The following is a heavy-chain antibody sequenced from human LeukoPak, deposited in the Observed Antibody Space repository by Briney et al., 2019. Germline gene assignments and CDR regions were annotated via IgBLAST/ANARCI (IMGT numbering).Heavy chain of an antibody. V-gene: IGHV4-34*01. CDR1: GGPFSGFY. CDR2: INHSGST. J-gene: IGHJ6*04. Sequence: PSEPLSLTCAVYGGPFSGFYWSWFPQPQGKGLEWIGEINHSGSTNYNPSLKSRVTISVDTSKNQFSLKLSSVTAADTAVYYCARGFHGMDVWGKGTTVTVSS. CDR3: ARGFHGMDV.